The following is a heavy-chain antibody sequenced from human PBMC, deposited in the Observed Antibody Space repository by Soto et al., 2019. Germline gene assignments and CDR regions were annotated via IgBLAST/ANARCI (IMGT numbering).Heavy chain of an antibody. D-gene: IGHD3-16*01. CDR1: GFSITTYW. CDR2: IKQDGSEI. V-gene: IGHV3-7*01. J-gene: IGHJ4*02. Sequence: EVQLVESGGGLVQPGGSLRISCAVSGFSITTYWMSWVRQAPGKGLQGVASIKQDGSEIYYLDSVRGRFTISRDSAENSLHLLMKSLSAEDTGVYFCARDVGFDYVNWGQGTLVTVSS. CDR3: ARDVGFDYVN.